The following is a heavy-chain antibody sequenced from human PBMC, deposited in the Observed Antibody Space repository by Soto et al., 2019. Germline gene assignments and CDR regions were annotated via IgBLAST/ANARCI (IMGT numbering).Heavy chain of an antibody. CDR3: TRDLDYGGNSDTIDI. CDR2: IYPGDSDT. Sequence: GESLKISCKGSGYSFTSYWIGWVRQMPGKGLEWMGIIYPGDSDTRYSPSFQGQVTISADKSISTAYLQWSSLKASDTAMYYCTRDLDYGGNSDTIDIWGQGTMVTVSS. D-gene: IGHD4-17*01. CDR1: GYSFTSYW. J-gene: IGHJ3*02. V-gene: IGHV5-51*01.